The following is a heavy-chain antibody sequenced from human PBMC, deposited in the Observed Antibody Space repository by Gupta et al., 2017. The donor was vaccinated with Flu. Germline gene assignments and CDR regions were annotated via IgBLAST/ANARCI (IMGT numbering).Heavy chain of an antibody. Sequence: APGKGLEWVAVISYDGSNKYYADSVKGRFTISRDNSKNTLYLQMNSLRAEDTAVYYCAKGGEPGYFDWLLNFDYWGQGTLVTVSS. D-gene: IGHD3-9*01. J-gene: IGHJ4*02. CDR2: ISYDGSNK. V-gene: IGHV3-30*18. CDR3: AKGGEPGYFDWLLNFDY.